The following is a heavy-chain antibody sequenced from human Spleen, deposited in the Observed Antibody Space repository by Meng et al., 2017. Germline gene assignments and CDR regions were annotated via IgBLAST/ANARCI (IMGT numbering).Heavy chain of an antibody. CDR1: GFIFDNYA. V-gene: IGHV3-23*01. CDR2: ISGSGART. D-gene: IGHD5-18*01. Sequence: GESLKISCAASSGFIFDNYAMSWVRQAPGKGLEWVSTISGSGARTYYGDSVKGRFTISRDNSKNTLYLQMNSLRAEDTAVYYCAKDGTPGYSYGWGTLRNWFDPWGQGTLVTVSS. CDR3: AKDGTPGYSYGWGTLRNWFDP. J-gene: IGHJ5*02.